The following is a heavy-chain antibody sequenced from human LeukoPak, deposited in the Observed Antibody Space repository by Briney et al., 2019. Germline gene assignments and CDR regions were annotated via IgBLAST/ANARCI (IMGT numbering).Heavy chain of an antibody. D-gene: IGHD3-3*01. CDR3: ARDGNYDFWSGYPADY. V-gene: IGHV3-30*02. CDR1: GFTFSSYG. J-gene: IGHJ4*02. CDR2: IRYDGSNK. Sequence: GGSLRLSCAASGFTFSSYGMHWVRQAPGKGLEWVAFIRYDGSNKYYADSVKGRFTISRDNSKNTLYLQMNSLRAEDTAVYYCARDGNYDFWSGYPADYWGQGTLVTVSS.